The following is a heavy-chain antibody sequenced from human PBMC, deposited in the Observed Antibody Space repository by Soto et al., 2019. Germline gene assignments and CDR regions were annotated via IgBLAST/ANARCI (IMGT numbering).Heavy chain of an antibody. D-gene: IGHD4-17*01. CDR2: ISGSGVST. V-gene: IGHV3-23*01. Sequence: GGSLRLSCAASGFAFSSYAMGWVRQAPGKGLEWVSAISGSGVSTYYAESVKGRFTISRDKSKNTLFLQMNSLRAEDTAVYYCAKSQLGDYHFFDSWGQGTQVTVSS. CDR1: GFAFSSYA. J-gene: IGHJ4*02. CDR3: AKSQLGDYHFFDS.